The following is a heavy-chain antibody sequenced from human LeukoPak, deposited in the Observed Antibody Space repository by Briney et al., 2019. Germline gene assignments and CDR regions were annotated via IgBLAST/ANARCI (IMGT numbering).Heavy chain of an antibody. CDR2: IYTSGST. CDR1: GGSISSYY. D-gene: IGHD3-3*01. CDR3: ARERYDFWSGYYTYYYYYMDV. V-gene: IGHV4-4*07. Sequence: PSETLSLTCTLSGGSISSYYWSWIRQPAGKGLEWIGRIYTSGSTNYNPSLKSRVTMSVDTSKNQFSLKLSSVTAADTAVYYCARERYDFWSGYYTYYYYYMDVWGKGTTVTVSS. J-gene: IGHJ6*03.